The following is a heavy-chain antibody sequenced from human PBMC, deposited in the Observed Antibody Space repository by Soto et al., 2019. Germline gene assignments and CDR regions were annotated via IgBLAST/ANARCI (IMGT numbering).Heavy chain of an antibody. CDR1: GIPFSSSG. CDR3: ASDKGDGDFDY. V-gene: IGHV3-33*01. J-gene: IGHJ4*02. D-gene: IGHD3-16*01. Sequence: QVQLEESGGGVVQPGASLRLSCAASGIPFSSSGMHWVRQAPGKGLEWVALIWHDGSKEDYTDSVKGRFTISRDNSKNTIFLQLNSLRAEEAAMYDCASDKGDGDFDYWGQGPLVTVSS. CDR2: IWHDGSKE.